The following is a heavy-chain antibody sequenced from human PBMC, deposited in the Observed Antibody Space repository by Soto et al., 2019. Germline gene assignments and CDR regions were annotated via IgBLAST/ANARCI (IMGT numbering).Heavy chain of an antibody. Sequence: SVKVSCKASGGTFSSYAISWVRQAPGQGLEWMGGIIPIFGTANYAQKFQGRVTTTADESTSTAYMELSSLRSEDTAVYYCAKDKGITMGAGVDYGCKGTRVTVSS. V-gene: IGHV1-69*13. CDR1: GGTFSSYA. CDR2: IIPIFGTA. J-gene: IGHJ4*02. CDR3: AKDKGITMGAGVDY. D-gene: IGHD3-10*01.